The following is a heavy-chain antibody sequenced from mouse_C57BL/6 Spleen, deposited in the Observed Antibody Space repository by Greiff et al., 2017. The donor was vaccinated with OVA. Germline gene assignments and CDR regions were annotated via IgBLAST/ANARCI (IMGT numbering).Heavy chain of an antibody. V-gene: IGHV1-82*01. CDR3: ARRNYREYFDY. Sequence: VQLQQSGPELVKPGASVKISCKASGYAFSSSWMSWVKQRPGKGLEWIGRIYPGDGDTNYNGKFKGKATLTADKSSSTAYMQLSSLTSEDSAVYFCARRNYREYFDYWGQGTTLTVSS. CDR2: IYPGDGDT. CDR1: GYAFSSSW. J-gene: IGHJ2*01. D-gene: IGHD2-14*01.